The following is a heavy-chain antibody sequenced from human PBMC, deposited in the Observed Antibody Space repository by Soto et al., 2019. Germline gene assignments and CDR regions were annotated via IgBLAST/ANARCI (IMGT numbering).Heavy chain of an antibody. V-gene: IGHV1-18*01. J-gene: IGHJ4*02. D-gene: IGHD3-10*01. CDR1: GYTFTSYG. CDR3: ASGWFGEFVYYFDY. CDR2: ISAYNGNT. Sequence: ASVKVSCKASGYTFTSYGISWVRQAPGQGLEWMGWISAYNGNTNYAQKLQGRVTMTTDTSTSTAYMELRSLRSDDTAVYYCASGWFGEFVYYFDYWGQGTLVTVDS.